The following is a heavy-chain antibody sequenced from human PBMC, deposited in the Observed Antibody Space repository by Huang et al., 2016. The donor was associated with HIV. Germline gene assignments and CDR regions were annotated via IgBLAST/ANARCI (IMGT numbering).Heavy chain of an antibody. V-gene: IGHV1-18*01. CDR2: VSTYSANT. D-gene: IGHD2-15*01. Sequence: QVQLVQTGAEVKKPGASVWVSCKASSYIFTNSGITWMRQAPGRGLEWSGWVSTYSANTKFEQKFQGRVSMTTDTSTNTAYLELRSLRSDDTAVYFCARSVAEGHLDFWGQGTLVTVSS. CDR1: SYIFTNSG. J-gene: IGHJ4*02. CDR3: ARSVAEGHLDF.